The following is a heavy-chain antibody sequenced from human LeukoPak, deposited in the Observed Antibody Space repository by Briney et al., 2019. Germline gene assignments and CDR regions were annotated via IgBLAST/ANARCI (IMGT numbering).Heavy chain of an antibody. V-gene: IGHV4-34*01. Sequence: SETLSLTCAVYGGSFSGYYWSWIRQPPGKGLEWIGEINHSGSTNYNPSLKSRVTISVDTSKNQFSLKLSSVIAADTAVYYCARQAYDSSDYYYPFDYWGQGTLVTVSS. D-gene: IGHD3-22*01. J-gene: IGHJ4*02. CDR3: ARQAYDSSDYYYPFDY. CDR2: INHSGST. CDR1: GGSFSGYY.